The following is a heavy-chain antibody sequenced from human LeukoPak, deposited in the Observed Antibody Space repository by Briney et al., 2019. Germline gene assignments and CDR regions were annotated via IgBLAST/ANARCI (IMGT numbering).Heavy chain of an antibody. CDR2: ISRGGRTI. D-gene: IGHD3-10*01. J-gene: IGHJ4*02. V-gene: IGHV3-48*03. CDR1: GFTFSNSE. Sequence: GGSLRLSCAASGFTFSNSEMNWVRQAPGRGLEWVSYISRGGRTIYYADSVKGRFTISRDDAQNSLYFRMHSLRAEDTAVYYCVRGVVRITMVRGVMGVDYWGQGTLVTVSS. CDR3: VRGVVRITMVRGVMGVDY.